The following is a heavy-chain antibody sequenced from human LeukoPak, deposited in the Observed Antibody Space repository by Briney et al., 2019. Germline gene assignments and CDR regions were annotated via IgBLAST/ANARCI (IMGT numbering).Heavy chain of an antibody. CDR2: INHSGST. J-gene: IGHJ4*02. Sequence: PSDTLSLTCAVYGGSFSGYYWSWIRQPPGKGLEWIGEINHSGSTNYNPSLKSRVTISVDTSKNQFSLKLSSVTAADTAVHYCARAGGILPAGYWGQGTLVTVSS. CDR1: GGSFSGYY. V-gene: IGHV4-34*01. D-gene: IGHD3-9*01. CDR3: ARAGGILPAGY.